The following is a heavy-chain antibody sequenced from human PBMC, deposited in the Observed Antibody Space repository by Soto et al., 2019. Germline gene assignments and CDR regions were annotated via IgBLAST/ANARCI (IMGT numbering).Heavy chain of an antibody. CDR1: GGTFSSYA. D-gene: IGHD2-21*02. Sequence: QVQLVQSGAEVKKPGSSVKVSCKASGGTFSSYAISWVRQAPGQGLEWMVGIIPIFGTANYAQKFQGRVTITADESTSTAYMELSSLRSEDTAVYYCASLSDPYVVVTAIPYYYYGMDVWGQGTTVTVSS. V-gene: IGHV1-69*12. CDR2: IIPIFGTA. CDR3: ASLSDPYVVVTAIPYYYYGMDV. J-gene: IGHJ6*02.